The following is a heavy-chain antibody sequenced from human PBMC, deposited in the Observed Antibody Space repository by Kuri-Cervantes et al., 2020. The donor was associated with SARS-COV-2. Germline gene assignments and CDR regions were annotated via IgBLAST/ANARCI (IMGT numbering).Heavy chain of an antibody. CDR2: IYYSGST. Sequence: GSLRLSCTVSGGSISSHYWSWIRQPPGKGLEWIGYIYYSGSTNYNPSLKSRVTISVDTSKNQFSLKLSSVTAADTAVYYCARETNYYDSSGYYGGRVIDYWGQGTLVTVSS. J-gene: IGHJ4*02. V-gene: IGHV4-59*11. CDR1: GGSISSHY. CDR3: ARETNYYDSSGYYGGRVIDY. D-gene: IGHD3-22*01.